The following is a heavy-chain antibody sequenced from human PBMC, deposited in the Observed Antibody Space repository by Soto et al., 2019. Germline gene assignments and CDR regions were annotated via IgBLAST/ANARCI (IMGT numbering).Heavy chain of an antibody. Sequence: GGSLRLSCAASGFIFSNYGMHWVRQAPGKGLEWVAIIWYDGSNKYYADSVKGRFTISRDNSKNTLHLEMNSLRAEDTAVYYCARDRDILTAYYKAPFDYWGQGTLVTVSS. J-gene: IGHJ4*02. CDR3: ARDRDILTAYYKAPFDY. D-gene: IGHD3-9*01. V-gene: IGHV3-33*01. CDR1: GFIFSNYG. CDR2: IWYDGSNK.